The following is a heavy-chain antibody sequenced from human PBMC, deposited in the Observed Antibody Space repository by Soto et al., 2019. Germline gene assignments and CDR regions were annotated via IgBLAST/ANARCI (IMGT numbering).Heavy chain of an antibody. CDR3: AREPIEAAGTFDY. Sequence: LSLSSAASGFTVSVNYMSWVRQAPGKGLEWVSVIYSGGSTYYADSVKGRFTISRDNSKNTLYLQMNSLRAEDTAVYYCAREPIEAAGTFDYWGQGTLVTVSS. CDR2: IYSGGST. CDR1: GFTVSVNY. V-gene: IGHV3-53*01. D-gene: IGHD6-13*01. J-gene: IGHJ4*02.